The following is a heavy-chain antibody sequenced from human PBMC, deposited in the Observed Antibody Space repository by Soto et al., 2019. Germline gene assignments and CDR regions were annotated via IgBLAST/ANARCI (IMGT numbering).Heavy chain of an antibody. CDR2: IGAKNGDT. CDR1: GYSFTRNG. J-gene: IGHJ6*02. V-gene: IGHV1-18*01. Sequence: QVHLVQSGAERKKPGASVRVSCKASGYSFTRNGISWVRQAPGQGLEWMGWIGAKNGDTNYAQKFQGRVIMTTDTSTSTAYMELRSLRSDDTAVYYCVRDRDSDTWPSRDVWGQGTTVTVSS. D-gene: IGHD1-26*01. CDR3: VRDRDSDTWPSRDV.